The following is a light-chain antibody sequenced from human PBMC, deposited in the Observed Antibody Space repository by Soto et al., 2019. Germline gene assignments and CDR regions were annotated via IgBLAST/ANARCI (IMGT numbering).Light chain of an antibody. J-gene: IGLJ2*01. V-gene: IGLV2-14*03. CDR1: GGNNF. CDR3: NSYTDSGSV. Sequence: QSALTQPASVSGSPGQSITISCTGIGGNNFVSWYQHHPGKAPKLMIYDVHNRPSGVSNRFSGSKSGNTASLTISELRDEDEADYYCNSYTDSGSVFGGGTQLTVL. CDR2: DVH.